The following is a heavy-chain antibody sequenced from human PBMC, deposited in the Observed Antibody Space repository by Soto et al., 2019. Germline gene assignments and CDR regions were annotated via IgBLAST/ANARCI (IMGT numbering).Heavy chain of an antibody. V-gene: IGHV4-34*01. CDR1: GGSFSGYY. D-gene: IGHD5-12*01. Sequence: QVQLQQWGAGLLKPSETLSLTCAVYGGSFSGYYWSWIRQPPGKGLEWIGEINHSGSTNYNPSLKSRVTISVDTSKNQFSLKLSSVTAAYTAVYYCARGGNSGYVWWGQGTLVTVSS. CDR2: INHSGST. CDR3: ARGGNSGYVW. J-gene: IGHJ4*02.